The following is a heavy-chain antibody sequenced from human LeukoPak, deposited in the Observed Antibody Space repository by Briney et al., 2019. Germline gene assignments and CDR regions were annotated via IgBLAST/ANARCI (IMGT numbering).Heavy chain of an antibody. CDR2: IYSGGDT. J-gene: IGHJ5*02. CDR1: GFTVSSNY. Sequence: GGSLRLSCAASGFTVSSNYMSWVRQAPGKGLEWVSIIYSGGDTYYADSVKGRFTISRDNSKNTLYLQMNSLRAEDTAVYYCARSSSWYFDWLDPWGQGTLVTVSS. CDR3: ARSSSWYFDWLDP. V-gene: IGHV3-53*01. D-gene: IGHD6-13*01.